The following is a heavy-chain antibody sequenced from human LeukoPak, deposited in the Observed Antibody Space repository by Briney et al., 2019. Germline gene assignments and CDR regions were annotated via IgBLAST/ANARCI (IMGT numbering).Heavy chain of an antibody. D-gene: IGHD2-2*01. CDR1: GFSFSSYG. CDR3: AKDWKYQLRNLYYYYDMDV. CDR2: ISYDGSNK. Sequence: GGSLRLSCAAYGFSFSSYGMHWDRQAPGKGLEWVAVISYDGSNKYYADSVKGRFTISRDNSKNTLYLQMNSLRAEDTAVYYCAKDWKYQLRNLYYYYDMDVWGQGTTVTVSS. V-gene: IGHV3-30*18. J-gene: IGHJ6*02.